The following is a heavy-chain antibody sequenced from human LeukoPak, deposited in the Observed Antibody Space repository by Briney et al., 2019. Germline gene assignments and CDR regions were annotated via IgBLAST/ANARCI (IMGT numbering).Heavy chain of an antibody. CDR3: AAGGY. CDR2: IYHSGST. Sequence: RPSQTLSITCAVSGGSISSGGYSWSWIRQPPGKGLEWIGYIYHSGSTYYNPSLKSRVTISVDRSKNQFSLKLSSVTAADTAVYYCAAGGYWGQGTLVTVSS. V-gene: IGHV4-30-2*01. CDR1: GGSISSGGYS. J-gene: IGHJ4*02.